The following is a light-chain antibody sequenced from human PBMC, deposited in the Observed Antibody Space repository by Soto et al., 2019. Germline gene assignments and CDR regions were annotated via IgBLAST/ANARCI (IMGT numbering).Light chain of an antibody. CDR1: QDVSNY. Sequence: DIQLTQSPSFLSASVGDRVTITCQASQDVSNYLNWYQQKLGKAPKLLIYDASNLETGVPSRFSGSGSGTYFSFTISSLQPEDFATYDCQQYSNLITFGQGTRLEIK. V-gene: IGKV1-33*01. J-gene: IGKJ5*01. CDR2: DAS. CDR3: QQYSNLIT.